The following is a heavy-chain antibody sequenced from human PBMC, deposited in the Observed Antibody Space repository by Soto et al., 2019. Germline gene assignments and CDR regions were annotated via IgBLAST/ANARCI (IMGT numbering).Heavy chain of an antibody. CDR2: FGGSGGGT. J-gene: IGHJ4*02. CDR1: GFTFSLYS. CDR3: ARDYNLGF. V-gene: IGHV3-23*01. Sequence: EVQLLESGGGLVQPGGSLRLSCAASGFTFSLYSMSWARQAPGKGLEWVSGFGGSGGGTYYSDSVKGRFTISRDDSKNPLYLQMNSLRAEDTAVYYCARDYNLGFWGQGTLVTVSS. D-gene: IGHD4-4*01.